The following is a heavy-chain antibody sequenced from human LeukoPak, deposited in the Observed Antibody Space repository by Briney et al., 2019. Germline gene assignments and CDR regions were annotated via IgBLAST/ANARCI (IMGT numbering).Heavy chain of an antibody. Sequence: GESLKISCKGSGYSFTSYWIGWVRQMPGKGLERMGIIYPGDSDTRYSPSFQGQVTISADKSISTAYLQWSSLKASDTAMYYCAINYYYDSSGYSREPFDYWGQGTLVTVSS. D-gene: IGHD3-22*01. J-gene: IGHJ4*02. CDR3: AINYYYDSSGYSREPFDY. CDR1: GYSFTSYW. V-gene: IGHV5-51*01. CDR2: IYPGDSDT.